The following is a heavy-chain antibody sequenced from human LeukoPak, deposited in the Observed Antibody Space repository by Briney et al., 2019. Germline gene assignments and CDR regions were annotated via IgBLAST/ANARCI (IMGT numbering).Heavy chain of an antibody. CDR3: ARDPGYDYVWGSFFDY. V-gene: IGHV4-34*01. J-gene: IGHJ4*02. D-gene: IGHD3-16*01. Sequence: SETLSLTCAVYGGSFSGDYWNWIRQPPGKGLEWIGEINHSGSTNSNPSLKSRVTISVDRSKNQFSLKLSSVTAADTAVYYCARDPGYDYVWGSFFDYWGQGTLVTVSS. CDR1: GGSFSGDY. CDR2: INHSGST.